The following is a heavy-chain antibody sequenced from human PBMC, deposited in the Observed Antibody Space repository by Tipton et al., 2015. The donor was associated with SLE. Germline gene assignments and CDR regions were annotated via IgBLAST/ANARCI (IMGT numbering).Heavy chain of an antibody. V-gene: IGHV4-39*07. CDR1: GGSISSSSYY. Sequence: LSLTCTVSGGSISSSSYYWGWLRQPPGKGLEWIGEINHSGNTNYNPSLKSRVTISVDKSKNQLSLKLSSVTAADTAVYYCASRYRSIEGYFQHWGQGTLVTVAS. D-gene: IGHD3-16*02. CDR3: ASRYRSIEGYFQH. CDR2: INHSGNT. J-gene: IGHJ1*01.